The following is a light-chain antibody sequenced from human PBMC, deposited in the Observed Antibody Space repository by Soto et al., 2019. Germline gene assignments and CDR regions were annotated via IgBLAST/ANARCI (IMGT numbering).Light chain of an antibody. CDR3: ATWEDSLNGVV. CDR1: SSNIGRST. Sequence: QSALTQPPSASETPGQRVTISCSGSSSNIGRSTVNWYQQLPGTAPKLLIYSNNQRPSGVHDRFSGSKSGTSASLAISGLQSEDEADYYCATWEDSLNGVVFGGGTKLTVL. V-gene: IGLV1-44*01. CDR2: SNN. J-gene: IGLJ2*01.